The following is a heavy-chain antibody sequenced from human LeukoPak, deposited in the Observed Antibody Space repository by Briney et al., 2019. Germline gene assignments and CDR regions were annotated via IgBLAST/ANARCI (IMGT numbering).Heavy chain of an antibody. CDR1: GFTFSSYS. Sequence: TGGSLRLSCAASGFTFSSYSMNWVRQAPGKGLEWVSSISSSSSYIYYADSVKGRFTISRDNAKNSLYLQMNSLRAEDTAVYYCAGGGTGALYADDAFDIWGQGTMVTVSS. CDR2: ISSSSSYI. D-gene: IGHD2-8*02. V-gene: IGHV3-21*01. CDR3: AGGGTGALYADDAFDI. J-gene: IGHJ3*02.